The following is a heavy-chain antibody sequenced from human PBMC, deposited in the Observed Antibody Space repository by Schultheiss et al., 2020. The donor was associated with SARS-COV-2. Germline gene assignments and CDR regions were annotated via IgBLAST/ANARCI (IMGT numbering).Heavy chain of an antibody. V-gene: IGHV4-59*12. J-gene: IGHJ4*02. D-gene: IGHD6-6*01. CDR2: IYYSGST. CDR1: GGSISSYY. CDR3: ARGDRYSSSMSSLDY. Sequence: SQTLSLTCTVSGGSISSYYWSWIRQPPGKGLEWIGYIYYSGSTNYNPSLKSRVTMSVDTSKNQFSLKLSSVTAADTAVYYCARGDRYSSSMSSLDYWGQGTLVTVSS.